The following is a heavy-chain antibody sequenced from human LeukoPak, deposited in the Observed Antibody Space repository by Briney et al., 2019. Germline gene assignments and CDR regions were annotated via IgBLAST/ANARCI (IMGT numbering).Heavy chain of an antibody. CDR3: ARDRFLGYCSGGSCNLRDYYYYGMDV. CDR1: GFTFSSYS. Sequence: GGSLRLSCAASGFTFSSYSMNWVRQAPGKGLEWVSSISSSSSYIYYADSVKGRFTISRDNAKNSLYLQMNSLRAEDTAVYYCARDRFLGYCSGGSCNLRDYYYYGMDVWGKGTTVTDSS. J-gene: IGHJ6*04. D-gene: IGHD2-15*01. CDR2: ISSSSSYI. V-gene: IGHV3-21*01.